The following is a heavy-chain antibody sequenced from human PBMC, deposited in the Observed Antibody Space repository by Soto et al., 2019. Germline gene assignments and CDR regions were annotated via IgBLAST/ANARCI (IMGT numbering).Heavy chain of an antibody. Sequence: PGGSLRLSCAASGFTFSSYAMHWVRQAPGKGLEYVSGNSRNGGSTYYAKSVKGRFTISRDNSKSMLYLQVGSLRAEDMAVYYCARSGLPFDYWGQGT. J-gene: IGHJ4*02. CDR1: GFTFSSYA. CDR2: NSRNGGST. CDR3: ARSGLPFDY. D-gene: IGHD2-21*02. V-gene: IGHV3-64*01.